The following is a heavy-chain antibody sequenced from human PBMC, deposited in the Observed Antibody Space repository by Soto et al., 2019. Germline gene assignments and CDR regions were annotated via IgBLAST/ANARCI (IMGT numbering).Heavy chain of an antibody. Sequence: PSETLSLTCTVSGGSISSSSYYWGWIRQPPGKGLEWIGSIFYSVSTFYNPSLKSRVTISVDTSKNQFSLKLSSVTAADTAVYYCARLPRDIVATIVDYWGQGTLVTVSS. D-gene: IGHD5-12*01. CDR2: IFYSVST. J-gene: IGHJ4*02. V-gene: IGHV4-39*01. CDR1: GGSISSSSYY. CDR3: ARLPRDIVATIVDY.